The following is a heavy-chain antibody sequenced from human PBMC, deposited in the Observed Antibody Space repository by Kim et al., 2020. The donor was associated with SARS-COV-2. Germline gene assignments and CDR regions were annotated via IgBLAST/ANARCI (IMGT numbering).Heavy chain of an antibody. D-gene: IGHD4-4*01. CDR1: GFTFSNYW. Sequence: GSLRLSCAASGFTFSNYWMHWVRQTPGKGLVWVSRIKSDGTSSNYADSVKGRFSLSRDNAKNMMYLQMNNLRVEDTAVYYCARELKVDPASPRQYDALDIWGQGTMVTVSS. CDR3: ARELKVDPASPRQYDALDI. J-gene: IGHJ3*02. CDR2: IKSDGTSS. V-gene: IGHV3-74*01.